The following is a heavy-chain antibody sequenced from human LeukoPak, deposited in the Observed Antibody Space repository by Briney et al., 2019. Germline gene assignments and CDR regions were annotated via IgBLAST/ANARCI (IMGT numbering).Heavy chain of an antibody. D-gene: IGHD5-12*01. V-gene: IGHV4-30-4*01. CDR3: ARVRYSGYDLIYGMDV. Sequence: SETLSLTCTVSGGSISSGDYYWSWIRQPPGKGLEWIGYIYYSGSTYYNPSLKSRVTISVDTSKNQFSLKLSSVTAADTAVYCCARVRYSGYDLIYGMDVWGQGTTVTVSS. J-gene: IGHJ6*02. CDR1: GGSISSGDYY. CDR2: IYYSGST.